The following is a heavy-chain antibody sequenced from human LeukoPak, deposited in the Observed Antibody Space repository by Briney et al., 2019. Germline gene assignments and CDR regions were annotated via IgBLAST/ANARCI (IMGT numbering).Heavy chain of an antibody. J-gene: IGHJ6*03. Sequence: GGSLRLSCAASGFTFSSYEMNWVRQAPGKGLEWVSYISSSGSTIYYADSVKGRFTISRDNAKNSLYLQMNSLRAEDTAVYYCARAVRGGYDTHMDVWGKGTTVTVSS. D-gene: IGHD5-12*01. CDR2: ISSSGSTI. V-gene: IGHV3-48*03. CDR1: GFTFSSYE. CDR3: ARAVRGGYDTHMDV.